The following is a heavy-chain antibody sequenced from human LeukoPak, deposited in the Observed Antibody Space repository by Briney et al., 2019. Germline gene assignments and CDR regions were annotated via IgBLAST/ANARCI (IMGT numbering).Heavy chain of an antibody. CDR1: GYTFTSYG. CDR3: AIGGFLPYSYYMDV. J-gene: IGHJ6*03. V-gene: IGHV1-18*01. CDR2: ISGYNGNT. D-gene: IGHD3-3*01. Sequence: GASVKVSCKASGYTFTSYGISWVRQAPGQGLEWMGWISGYNGNTNYAQKLQGRVTMTTDTSTSTAYMELRSLRSDDTAVYYCAIGGFLPYSYYMDVWGKGTTVTVSS.